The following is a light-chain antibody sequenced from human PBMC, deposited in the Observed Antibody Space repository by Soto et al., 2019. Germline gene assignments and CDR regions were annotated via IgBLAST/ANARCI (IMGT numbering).Light chain of an antibody. V-gene: IGKV3-20*01. CDR1: QSVSSSY. CDR2: GAS. CDR3: QQYGSSPMYT. Sequence: EIVLTQSPGTLSLSPGERATLSCRASQSVSSSYLAWYQQKPGQAPRLLIYGASSRATGIPDRFSGSGSGTDFTLTNSRLGAEDFAVYYCQQYGSSPMYTFGQGTKLEIK. J-gene: IGKJ2*01.